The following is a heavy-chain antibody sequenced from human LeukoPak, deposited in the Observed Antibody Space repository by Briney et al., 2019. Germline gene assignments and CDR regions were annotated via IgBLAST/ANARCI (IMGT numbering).Heavy chain of an antibody. CDR3: GIVYYDISGSPSWYFDL. CDR2: MNSNSGNT. D-gene: IGHD3-22*01. V-gene: IGHV1-8*02. J-gene: IGHJ2*01. Sequence: ASVKVSCKASGYTFTSYDINWVRQATGQGLEWMGWMNSNSGNTGYAQKFQGRVTMTRDTSIRTAYMELSSLRSEDTAVYYCGIVYYDISGSPSWYFDLWGRGTLVTVSS. CDR1: GYTFTSYD.